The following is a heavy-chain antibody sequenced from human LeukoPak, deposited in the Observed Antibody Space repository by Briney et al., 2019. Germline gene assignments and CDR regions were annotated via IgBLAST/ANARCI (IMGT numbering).Heavy chain of an antibody. Sequence: GGSLRLSCAASGFTFSDYSLNWVRQAPGKGLEWGSYMSGIIFYADSVKGRFTISRDNAKHSLYLQMNSVRDEDTAVYYCARDKDYGFDYWGQGILVSVSS. CDR1: GFTFSDYS. CDR3: ARDKDYGFDY. J-gene: IGHJ4*02. V-gene: IGHV3-48*02. CDR2: MSGII. D-gene: IGHD4-17*01.